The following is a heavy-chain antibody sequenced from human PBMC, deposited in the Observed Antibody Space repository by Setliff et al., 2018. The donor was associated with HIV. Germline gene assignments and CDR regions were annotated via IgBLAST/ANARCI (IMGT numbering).Heavy chain of an antibody. CDR1: GFTFTNFA. D-gene: IGHD2-2*01. V-gene: IGHV3-64*02. CDR2: ISSNGGSA. CDR3: ARDVADDQNRYDAFDM. J-gene: IGHJ3*02. Sequence: LRLSCATSGFTFTNFAMNWVRQAPGRGLEYVSGISSNGGSAYYADFVEGRFTISRDNSKNTLYLQMGSLGVEDMAVYYRARDVADDQNRYDAFDMWGQGTVVTVSS.